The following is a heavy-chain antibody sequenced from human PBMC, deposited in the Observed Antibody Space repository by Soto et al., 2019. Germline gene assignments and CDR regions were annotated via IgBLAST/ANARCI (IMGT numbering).Heavy chain of an antibody. V-gene: IGHV4-31*03. CDR2: IYYSGST. D-gene: IGHD3-16*01. J-gene: IGHJ6*02. Sequence: SETLSLTCTVSGGSISSGSYYWSWIRQHPGKGLEWIGYIYYSGSTYYNPSLKSRVTISVDTSKNQFSLKLSSVTAADTAVYYCARVLFTRNYYYYGMDVWGQGTTVTVSS. CDR3: ARVLFTRNYYYYGMDV. CDR1: GGSISSGSYY.